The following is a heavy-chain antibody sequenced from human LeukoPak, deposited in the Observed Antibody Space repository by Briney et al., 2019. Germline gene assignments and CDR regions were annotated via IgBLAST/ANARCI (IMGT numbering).Heavy chain of an antibody. J-gene: IGHJ4*02. V-gene: IGHV4-34*01. Sequence: SETLSLTCAVYGGSFSGYYWSWIRQPPGKGLEWIGEINHSGSTNYNPSLKSRVTISVDTSKNQFSLKLSSVTAADTAVYYCASRGLRAVADVSSYWGQGTLVTVSS. D-gene: IGHD6-19*01. CDR1: GGSFSGYY. CDR3: ASRGLRAVADVSSY. CDR2: INHSGST.